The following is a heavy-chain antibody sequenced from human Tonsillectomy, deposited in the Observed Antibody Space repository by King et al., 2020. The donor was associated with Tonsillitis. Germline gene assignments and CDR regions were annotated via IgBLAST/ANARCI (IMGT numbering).Heavy chain of an antibody. V-gene: IGHV4-34*01. Sequence: VQLQQWGAGLLKPSETLSLTCAVYGGSFSGYYWSWIRQPPGKGLEWIGEINHSGSTNYNPSLKSRVTISVDTSKNQFSLKLSSVTAADTAVYYCAGGRGYCSGGSCYSVDYWGQGTLVTVSS. D-gene: IGHD2-15*01. CDR2: INHSGST. J-gene: IGHJ4*02. CDR1: GGSFSGYY. CDR3: AGGRGYCSGGSCYSVDY.